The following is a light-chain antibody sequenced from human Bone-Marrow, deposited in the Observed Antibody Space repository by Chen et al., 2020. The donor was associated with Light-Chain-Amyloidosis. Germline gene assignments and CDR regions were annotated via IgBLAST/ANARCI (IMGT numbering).Light chain of an antibody. V-gene: IGLV6-57*03. CDR2: END. Sequence: NFILTQDHSVSESPGKTVTISCTRSSGAIATNYGQWYQQRPGSAPTTVIYENDLRPSGVPDRFSGSIDTSSNSASLTISGLETEDEADYYCQSYATNTWIFGGGTHLTVL. CDR3: QSYATNTWI. CDR1: SGAIATNY. J-gene: IGLJ3*02.